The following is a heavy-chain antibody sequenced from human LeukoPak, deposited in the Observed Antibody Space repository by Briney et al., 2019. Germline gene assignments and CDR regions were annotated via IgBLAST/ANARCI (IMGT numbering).Heavy chain of an antibody. CDR2: INPNSGGT. V-gene: IGHV1-2*06. CDR1: GYTFTGYY. D-gene: IGHD6-19*01. CDR3: ARGAVGEGGYYYYGMDV. J-gene: IGHJ6*02. Sequence: GAPVKVSCKASGYTFTGYYMHWVRQAPGQGLEWMGRINPNSGGTNYAQKFQGRVTMTRDTSISTAYMELSRLRSDDTAVYYCARGAVGEGGYYYYGMDVWGQGTTVTVSS.